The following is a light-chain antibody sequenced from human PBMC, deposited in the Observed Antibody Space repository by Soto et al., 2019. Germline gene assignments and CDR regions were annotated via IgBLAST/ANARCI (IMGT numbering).Light chain of an antibody. CDR2: GAS. Sequence: EILMTQSPASMSVSPRRTATLCCXXSHSLNTDLAWYQQKPGQAPRLLLYGASTRATGVPPRFSGGGSGTEFTLTISSLQSEDSAIYYCQQYKSWPPITFGQGTRLEIK. CDR3: QQYKSWPPIT. CDR1: HSLNTD. V-gene: IGKV3-15*01. J-gene: IGKJ5*01.